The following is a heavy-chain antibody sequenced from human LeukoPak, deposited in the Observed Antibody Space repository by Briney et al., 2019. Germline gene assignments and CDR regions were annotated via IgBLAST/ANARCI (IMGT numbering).Heavy chain of an antibody. Sequence: SETLSLTCTVSGGSISSYYWSWIRQPAGKGLEWIGSIYHSGSTYYNPSLKSRVTISVDTSKNQFSLKLSSVTAADTAVYYCARDPMVRGGFTTWGQGTLVTVSS. J-gene: IGHJ4*02. CDR3: ARDPMVRGGFTT. V-gene: IGHV4-4*07. D-gene: IGHD3-10*01. CDR2: IYHSGST. CDR1: GGSISSYY.